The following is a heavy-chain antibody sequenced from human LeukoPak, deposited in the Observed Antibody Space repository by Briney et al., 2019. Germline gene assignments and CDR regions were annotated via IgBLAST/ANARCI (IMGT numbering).Heavy chain of an antibody. Sequence: PGGSLRLSCAASGFTSSSYAMSWVRQAPGKGLEWVSAISGSGGSTYYADSVKGRFTISRDNSKNTLYLQMNSLRAEDTAVYYCAKIGRSSSWSKVGWFDPWGQGALVTVSS. J-gene: IGHJ5*02. CDR1: GFTSSSYA. CDR3: AKIGRSSSWSKVGWFDP. V-gene: IGHV3-23*01. D-gene: IGHD6-13*01. CDR2: ISGSGGST.